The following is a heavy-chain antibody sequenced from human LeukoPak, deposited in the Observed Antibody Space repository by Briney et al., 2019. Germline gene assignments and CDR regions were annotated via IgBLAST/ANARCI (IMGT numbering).Heavy chain of an antibody. V-gene: IGHV4-59*01. CDR1: GASISSYY. CDR2: IYYSGST. Sequence: SETLSLTCTVSGASISSYYWTWIRQPPGKGLEWIGYIYYSGSTNYNPSLKSRVTISVDTSKNQFSLKLSSLTAADTAVYYCAKVKTSSFYYFDNWGQGTLVTVSS. D-gene: IGHD2-2*01. CDR3: AKVKTSSFYYFDN. J-gene: IGHJ4*02.